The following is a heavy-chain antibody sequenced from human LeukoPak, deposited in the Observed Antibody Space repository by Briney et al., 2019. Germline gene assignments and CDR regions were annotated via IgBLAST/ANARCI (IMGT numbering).Heavy chain of an antibody. CDR2: IYYSGST. J-gene: IGHJ3*02. D-gene: IGHD3-22*01. CDR1: GGSISSSSYY. V-gene: IGHV4-39*07. CDR3: ARGRPHYDSSHRAFDI. Sequence: SETLSLTCTVSGGSISSSSYYWGWIRQPPGKGLEWIGNIYYSGSTYYNPSLKSRVTISVDTSKNQFSLKLSSVTAADTAVYYCARGRPHYDSSHRAFDIWGQGTMVTVSS.